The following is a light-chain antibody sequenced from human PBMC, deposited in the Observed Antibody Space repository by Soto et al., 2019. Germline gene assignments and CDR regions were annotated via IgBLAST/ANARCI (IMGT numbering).Light chain of an antibody. Sequence: QSVLTQPPSVSGAPGQRVTISCTGSGPNIGNYDVHWYQQLPGTAPKLLIYANSKRPSGVPDRFSGSKSGTSASLAITGLQADDEADYYCQSYDSSLSDVVFGGGTKLTVL. CDR1: GPNIGNYD. V-gene: IGLV1-40*01. CDR2: ANS. J-gene: IGLJ2*01. CDR3: QSYDSSLSDVV.